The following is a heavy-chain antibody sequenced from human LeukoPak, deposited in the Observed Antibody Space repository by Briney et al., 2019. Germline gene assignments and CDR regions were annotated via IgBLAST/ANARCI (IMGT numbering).Heavy chain of an antibody. CDR1: GFTFSSYG. Sequence: GGSLRLSCAASGFTFSSYGMHWVRQAPGKGLEWVAFIRYDGSNKYYADSVKGRFTISRDNSKNTLYLQMNSLRAEDTAVYYCANGQYSSGWYEGYWGQGTLVTVSS. CDR2: IRYDGSNK. V-gene: IGHV3-30*02. J-gene: IGHJ4*02. CDR3: ANGQYSSGWYEGY. D-gene: IGHD6-19*01.